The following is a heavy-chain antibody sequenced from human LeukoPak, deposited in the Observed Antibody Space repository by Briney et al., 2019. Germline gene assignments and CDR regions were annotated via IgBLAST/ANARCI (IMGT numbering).Heavy chain of an antibody. CDR2: IYSGTST. D-gene: IGHD3-22*01. Sequence: GGSLRLSCAASGFTVSSNYMSWVRQAPGKGLEWVSVIYSGTSTYYADSVKGRFTISRDNSKNTLYLQMNSLRAEDTAVYYCARETYYYDSSARFDPWGQGTLVTVSS. J-gene: IGHJ5*02. CDR3: ARETYYYDSSARFDP. V-gene: IGHV3-66*01. CDR1: GFTVSSNY.